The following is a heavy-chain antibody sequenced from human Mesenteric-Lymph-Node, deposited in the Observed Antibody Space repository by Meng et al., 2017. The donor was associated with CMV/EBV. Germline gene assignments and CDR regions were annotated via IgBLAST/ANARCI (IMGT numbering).Heavy chain of an antibody. D-gene: IGHD1-14*01. Sequence: CKASGYTFTGYYIYWVRQAPGQGLEWVGRINPDTGGTNYAQKFQGRVTMTRDTSISTAYMELSRLRSDDTAVYYCARDLSNPDSGDYWGQGTLVTVS. CDR2: INPDTGGT. J-gene: IGHJ4*02. V-gene: IGHV1-2*06. CDR3: ARDLSNPDSGDY. CDR1: GYTFTGYY.